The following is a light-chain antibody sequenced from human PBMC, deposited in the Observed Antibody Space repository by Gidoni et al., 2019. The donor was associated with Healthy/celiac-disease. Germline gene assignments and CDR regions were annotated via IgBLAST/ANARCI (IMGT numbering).Light chain of an antibody. J-gene: IGKJ4*01. CDR1: QDISNY. CDR2: DAS. CDR3: QQYDNLPLT. Sequence: DIQMPQSPSSLSASVGDRVTITCQASQDISNYLNWYQQKPGKAPKLLIYDASNLETGVPSRFSGSGSGTEFTFTISSLQPEDIATYYCQQYDNLPLTFXGXTKVEIK. V-gene: IGKV1-33*01.